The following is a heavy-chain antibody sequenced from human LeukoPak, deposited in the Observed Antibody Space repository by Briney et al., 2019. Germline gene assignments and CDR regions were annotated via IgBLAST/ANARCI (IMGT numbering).Heavy chain of an antibody. CDR2: IYSSGNP. V-gene: IGHV4-59*12. CDR1: GGSISSYY. J-gene: IGHJ4*02. Sequence: SETLSLTCTVSGGSISSYYWSWIRQPPGKGLEWIGSIYSSGNPIYNASLKSRIAISVDTSQNKFSLRLNYVTAADTAVYYCVADPINFDFWGQGTLVTVSS. CDR3: VADPINFDF.